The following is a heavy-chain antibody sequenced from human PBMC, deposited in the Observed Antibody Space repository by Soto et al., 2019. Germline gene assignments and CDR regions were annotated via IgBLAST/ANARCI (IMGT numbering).Heavy chain of an antibody. CDR3: ARGHLRWLFDD. V-gene: IGHV4-61*01. Sequence: SETLSLTCTVSGGSVSSGSYYWSWIRQPPGKGLEWIGYIYYSGSTNYNPSLKSRVTISVDTSKNQFSLKLSSVTAADTAVYYCARGHLRWLFDDWGQRTLVTVYS. J-gene: IGHJ4*02. CDR1: GGSVSSGSYY. CDR2: IYYSGST. D-gene: IGHD3-22*01.